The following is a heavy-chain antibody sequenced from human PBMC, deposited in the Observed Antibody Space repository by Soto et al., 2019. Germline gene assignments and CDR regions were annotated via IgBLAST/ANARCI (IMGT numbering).Heavy chain of an antibody. CDR1: GFNFRSYW. CDR3: AREGVYSYTIDY. V-gene: IGHV3-74*01. D-gene: IGHD5-18*01. J-gene: IGHJ4*02. CDR2: INSDGSTA. Sequence: PGGSLRLSCAASGFNFRSYWMHWVRQAPGKGLVWVSRINSDGSTASYADSVKGRFTIPRDNAKNTLYLQMNSLRAEDTAVYYCAREGVYSYTIDYWGQGTLVTVSS.